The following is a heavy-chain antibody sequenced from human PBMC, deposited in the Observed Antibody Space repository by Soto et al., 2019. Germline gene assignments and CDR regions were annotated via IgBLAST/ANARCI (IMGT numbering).Heavy chain of an antibody. CDR2: ISPNSGAT. CDR1: GYTFFKYY. CDR3: AKNLLVTLPDGFDV. D-gene: IGHD2-15*01. J-gene: IGHJ3*01. V-gene: IGHV1-2*02. Sequence: QMQLVQSGAEVKKPGASVKVSCKASGYTFFKYYVHWVRQAPGQGLQWMGWISPNSGATNYAQKFQGRVTMTGDTSISTAYMELTRLRSDDTAVYYCAKNLLVTLPDGFDVWGQGTMVTVSS.